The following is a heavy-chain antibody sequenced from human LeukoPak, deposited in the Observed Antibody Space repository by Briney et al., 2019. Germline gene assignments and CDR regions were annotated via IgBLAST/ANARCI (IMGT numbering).Heavy chain of an antibody. CDR2: INQDGSAE. D-gene: IGHD1-1*01. Sequence: GESLTLSCAASGFTFSTYWMNWVRQAPGKGLEWVANINQDGSAEYYVDSVKGRFTISRDNAKNSLYLQMNSLRAEDTAVYYCARDTSRNDLDYWGQGTLVTVSS. CDR1: GFTFSTYW. V-gene: IGHV3-7*04. CDR3: ARDTSRNDLDY. J-gene: IGHJ4*02.